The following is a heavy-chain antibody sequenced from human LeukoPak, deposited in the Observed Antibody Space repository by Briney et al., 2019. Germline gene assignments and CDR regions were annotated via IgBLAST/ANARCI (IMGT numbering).Heavy chain of an antibody. CDR2: IIPIFGIA. J-gene: IGHJ5*02. CDR1: GGTFSSYA. D-gene: IGHD3-22*01. V-gene: IGHV1-69*04. Sequence: SVKVSCKASGGTFSSYAVSWVRQAPGQGLEWMGRIIPIFGIANYAQKFQGRVTITADKSTSTAYMELSSLRSEDTAVYYCARGGGPYYYDSSGPQSRPFDPWGQGTLVTVSS. CDR3: ARGGGPYYYDSSGPQSRPFDP.